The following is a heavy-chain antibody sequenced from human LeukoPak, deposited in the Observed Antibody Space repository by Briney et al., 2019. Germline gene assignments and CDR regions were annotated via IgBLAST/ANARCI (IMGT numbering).Heavy chain of an antibody. V-gene: IGHV5-51*01. J-gene: IGHJ6*03. CDR3: ARPAMGIAAVKYYYYYYMDV. D-gene: IGHD6-13*01. CDR1: GYSFTSYW. Sequence: GESLKISCKGSGYSFTSYWIGWVRQMPGKGLEWMGIIYPGDSDTRYSPSFQGQVTISADKSISTAYLQWSNLKASDTAMYYCARPAMGIAAVKYYYYYYMDVWGKGTTVTVSS. CDR2: IYPGDSDT.